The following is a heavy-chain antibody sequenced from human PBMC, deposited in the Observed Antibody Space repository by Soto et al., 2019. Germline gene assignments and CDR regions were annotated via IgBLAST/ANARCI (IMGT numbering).Heavy chain of an antibody. CDR3: ARVRKYSSSSGYYYGMDV. J-gene: IGHJ6*02. Sequence: PSETLSLTCTVSGGSISSGGYYWSWIRQHPGKGLEWIGYIYYGGSTYYNPSLKSRVTISVDTSKNQFSLKLSSVTAADTAVYYCARVRKYSSSSGYYYGMDVWGQGTTVTVSS. D-gene: IGHD6-6*01. CDR2: IYYGGST. V-gene: IGHV4-31*03. CDR1: GGSISSGGYY.